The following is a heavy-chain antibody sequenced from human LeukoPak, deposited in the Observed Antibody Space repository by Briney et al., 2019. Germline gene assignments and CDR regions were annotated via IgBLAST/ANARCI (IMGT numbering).Heavy chain of an antibody. CDR2: IYYSGST. CDR3: ARHVVAAAGTEVWFDP. CDR1: GGSISSSSYY. V-gene: IGHV4-39*01. D-gene: IGHD6-13*01. J-gene: IGHJ5*02. Sequence: SETLSLTCTVSGGSISSSSYYWGWIRQPPGKGLEWIGSIYYSGSTYYNPSLKSRVTISVDTSKNQFSLKLSSVTAADTAVYYCARHVVAAAGTEVWFDPWGQGTLVTVSS.